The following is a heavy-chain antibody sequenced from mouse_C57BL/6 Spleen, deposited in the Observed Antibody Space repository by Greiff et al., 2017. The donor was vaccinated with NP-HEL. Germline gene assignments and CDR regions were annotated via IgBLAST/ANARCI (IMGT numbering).Heavy chain of an antibody. D-gene: IGHD3-2*02. CDR3: AKTAQATPYYYAMDY. V-gene: IGHV1-52*01. CDR1: GYTFTSYW. CDR2: IDPSDSET. Sequence: VQLQQPGAELVRPGSSVKLSCKASGYTFTSYWMHWVKQRPIQGLEWIGNIDPSDSETHYNQKFKDKATVTVDKSSSTAYMQLSSLTSEDSAVYYCAKTAQATPYYYAMDYWGQGTSVTVSS. J-gene: IGHJ4*01.